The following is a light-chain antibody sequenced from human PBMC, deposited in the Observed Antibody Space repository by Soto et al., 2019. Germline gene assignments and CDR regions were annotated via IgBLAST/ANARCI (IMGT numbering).Light chain of an antibody. J-gene: IGKJ1*01. CDR2: AAS. V-gene: IGKV3-15*01. Sequence: EIVMTQSPATLSVSPGERATLSCRASQSVSSSLAWYQQKPGQAPRLLIFAASTRATDIPARFSGSGSGTEFTLTISSLQSEDFAVYYCQQYYNWPPWTFGQGTKVDIK. CDR3: QQYYNWPPWT. CDR1: QSVSSS.